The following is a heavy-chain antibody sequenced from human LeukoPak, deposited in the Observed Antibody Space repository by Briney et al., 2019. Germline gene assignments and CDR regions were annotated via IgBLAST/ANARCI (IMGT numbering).Heavy chain of an antibody. CDR1: GYTFTGYQ. V-gene: IGHV1-18*04. D-gene: IGHD3-16*02. CDR3: ARDNSVGDIAWWFDP. Sequence: GASVKVSCKAYGYTFTGYQMHWVRQAPGQGLEWMGWISAYNGNTNYAQKLQGRVTMTTDTSTSTAYMELRSLRSDDTAVYYCARDNSVGDIAWWFDPWGQGTLVTVSS. J-gene: IGHJ5*02. CDR2: ISAYNGNT.